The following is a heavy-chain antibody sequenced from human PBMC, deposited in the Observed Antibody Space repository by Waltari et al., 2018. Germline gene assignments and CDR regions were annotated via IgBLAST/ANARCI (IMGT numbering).Heavy chain of an antibody. CDR3: ARAPGRPNWFDP. V-gene: IGHV3-48*04. CDR2: IRSSSSTI. D-gene: IGHD1-1*01. Sequence: EVQLVESGGGLVQPGGSLRLSCAASGFTFSSYSMNWVRQAPGKGLEWVSYIRSSSSTIYYADSVKGRFTISRDNAKNSLYLQMNSLRAEDTAVYYCARAPGRPNWFDPWGQGTLVTVSS. J-gene: IGHJ5*02. CDR1: GFTFSSYS.